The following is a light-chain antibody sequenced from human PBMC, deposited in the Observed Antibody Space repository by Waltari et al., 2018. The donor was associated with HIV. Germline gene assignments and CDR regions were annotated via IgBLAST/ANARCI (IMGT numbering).Light chain of an antibody. CDR1: TSNVGNNF. CDR3: ATWDVILGASYV. J-gene: IGLJ1*01. CDR2: RDD. V-gene: IGLV1-47*01. Sequence: QSVLTQPPSASGTPGQRVTISCSGTTSNVGNNFVSWYQQLPGTAPKLHIYRDDQRPSGVPARFSGSKSGASASLAISGLRSEDEGYYHCATWDVILGASYVFGAGTKVTVL.